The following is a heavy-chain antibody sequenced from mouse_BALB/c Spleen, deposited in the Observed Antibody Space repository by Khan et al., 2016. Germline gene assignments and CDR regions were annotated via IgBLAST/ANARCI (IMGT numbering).Heavy chain of an antibody. Sequence: QVQLKQSGPELVKPGASVKMPCKASGYSFTSDYIHWVKQRPGQGLEGIGWIFPGSGITRYNEKFKGKATLTADTSSSTVNMQFSSLKSEDSAVYLCARGPDAYDWYFDVWGAGTTVTVSS. CDR2: IFPGSGIT. J-gene: IGHJ1*01. D-gene: IGHD2-2*01. CDR1: GYSFTSDY. CDR3: ARGPDAYDWYFDV. V-gene: IGHV1-66*01.